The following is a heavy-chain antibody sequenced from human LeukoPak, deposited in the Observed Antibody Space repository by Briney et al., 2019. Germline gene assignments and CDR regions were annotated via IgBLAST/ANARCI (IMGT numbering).Heavy chain of an antibody. CDR2: INPNSGGT. Sequence: ASVKVSCKASGYTFTDYYMHWVRQAPGQGLEWMGWINPNSGGTNYAQKFQGWVTMTRDTSISTAYMELSRLKSDDTAVYYCARDSPRGWELLLDYWGQGTLVTVSS. D-gene: IGHD1-26*01. CDR3: ARDSPRGWELLLDY. V-gene: IGHV1-2*04. CDR1: GYTFTDYY. J-gene: IGHJ4*02.